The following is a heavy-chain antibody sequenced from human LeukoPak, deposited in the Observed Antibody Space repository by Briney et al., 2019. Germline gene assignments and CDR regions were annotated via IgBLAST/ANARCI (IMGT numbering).Heavy chain of an antibody. CDR2: INPNSGGT. J-gene: IGHJ4*02. CDR3: ARICSSTSCYGGGDY. Sequence: ASVKVSCKASGYTFTGYYMHWVRQAPGQGLEWMGWINPNSGGTNYAQKVQGRVTMTRDTSISTDYLDLSMLRSDDTAAYYCARICSSTSCYGGGDYWGQGTLVTVSS. D-gene: IGHD2-2*01. V-gene: IGHV1-2*02. CDR1: GYTFTGYY.